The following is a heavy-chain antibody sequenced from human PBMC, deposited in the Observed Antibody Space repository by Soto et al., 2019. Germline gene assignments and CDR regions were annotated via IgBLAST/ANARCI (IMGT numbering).Heavy chain of an antibody. J-gene: IGHJ4*02. D-gene: IGHD3-9*01. V-gene: IGHV3-74*01. CDR1: RFSLSTYW. CDR3: ARDLGKYDRHYFDN. CDR2: INSDGGII. Sequence: VQLVESGGGLVQPGGSLRLSCEASRFSLSTYWMYWVRQAPGKGLMWVSSINSDGGIINYADSVKGRFTISRDNAKNTLYLQMNSLRTDDTAVYYCARDLGKYDRHYFDNWGQGTLVTVSS.